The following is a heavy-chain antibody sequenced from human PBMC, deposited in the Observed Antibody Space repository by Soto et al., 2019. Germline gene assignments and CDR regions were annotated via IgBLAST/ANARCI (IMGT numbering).Heavy chain of an antibody. CDR1: GFTFSTYA. J-gene: IGHJ6*02. V-gene: IGHV3-23*01. CDR2: ISGSGGSI. D-gene: IGHD1-1*01. CDR3: VKGYWKGDV. Sequence: EVQLLESGGGLVQPGGSLRLSCGASGFTFSTYAMNWVRQAPGNGLEWVSAISGSGGSIHYADSVKGRFTISRDNSKNTPYLQMNSLRAEDTAVYHCVKGYWKGDVWGQGTTVTVSS.